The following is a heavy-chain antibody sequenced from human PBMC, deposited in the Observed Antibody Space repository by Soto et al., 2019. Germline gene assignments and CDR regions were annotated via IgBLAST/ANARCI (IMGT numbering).Heavy chain of an antibody. J-gene: IGHJ4*02. CDR3: AHKRDASRGFKY. CDR1: GFSFSVNGVA. V-gene: IGHV2-5*02. D-gene: IGHD2-2*01. Sequence: QITLKESGPTLVKPTQTLTLTCTFSGFSFSVNGVAVGWIRQPPGQALEWLALIYWDDDQRYNPSLKDRLTITKDTSRNHVVLTMTNMDPVDTATYYCAHKRDASRGFKYWGQGTLVTVSS. CDR2: IYWDDDQ.